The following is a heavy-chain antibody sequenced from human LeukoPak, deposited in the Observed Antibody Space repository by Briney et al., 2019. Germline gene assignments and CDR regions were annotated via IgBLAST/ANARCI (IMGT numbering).Heavy chain of an antibody. D-gene: IGHD5-24*01. Sequence: SETLSLTCTVSGGSISSGDYYWSWIRQPPGKRLEWIGYIYYSGSTYYNPSLKSRVTISVDTSKNQFSLKLSSVTAADTAVYYCARDGMATIDYWGQGTLVTVSS. CDR3: ARDGMATIDY. V-gene: IGHV4-30-4*01. CDR2: IYYSGST. J-gene: IGHJ4*02. CDR1: GGSISSGDYY.